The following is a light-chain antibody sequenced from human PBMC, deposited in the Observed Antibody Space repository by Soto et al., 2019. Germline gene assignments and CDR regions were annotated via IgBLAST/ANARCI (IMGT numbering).Light chain of an antibody. Sequence: DIQMTQSPSSLSASVGDRVTITCRASQSISSYLNWYQQKPGKAPKLLIYAASSLQSGVPSRFSGSGSGTDFTLTNSRLQPEDFATYYGQQSYSTPRTFGQGTKVEI. CDR2: AAS. CDR3: QQSYSTPRT. J-gene: IGKJ1*01. V-gene: IGKV1-39*01. CDR1: QSISSY.